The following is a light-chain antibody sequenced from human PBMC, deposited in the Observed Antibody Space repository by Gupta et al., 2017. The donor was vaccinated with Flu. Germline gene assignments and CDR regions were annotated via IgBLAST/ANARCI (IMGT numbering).Light chain of an antibody. CDR2: GAS. CDR3: QQYGISVYT. J-gene: IGKJ2*01. Sequence: LSPGERATLSCRASQSVNNNLLTWYQQKPGQAPRLLIYGASSRATGIPDRFSGSGSGTDFTLTISRLEPEDFAVYYCQQYGISVYTFGQG. V-gene: IGKV3-20*01. CDR1: QSVNNNL.